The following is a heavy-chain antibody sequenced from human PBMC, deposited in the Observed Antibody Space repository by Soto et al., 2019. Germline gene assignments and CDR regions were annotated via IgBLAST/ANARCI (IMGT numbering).Heavy chain of an antibody. Sequence: QVQLVQSGAEVKKAGASVKVSCKASGYTFTSYGISWVRQAPGQGLEWMGWISAYNGNTNYAQKLQGRVTMTTDTSTSTAYMELRSLRSDDTAVYYCARDRPYGDSPHYYYYGMDVWGQGTTVTVSS. D-gene: IGHD4-17*01. CDR3: ARDRPYGDSPHYYYYGMDV. CDR2: ISAYNGNT. V-gene: IGHV1-18*04. CDR1: GYTFTSYG. J-gene: IGHJ6*02.